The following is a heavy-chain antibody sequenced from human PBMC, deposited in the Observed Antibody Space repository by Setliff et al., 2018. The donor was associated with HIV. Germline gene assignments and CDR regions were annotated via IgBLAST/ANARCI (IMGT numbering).Heavy chain of an antibody. V-gene: IGHV4-31*03. Sequence: PSETLSLTCTVSGGSISSGGNYWSWIRQHPGKGLEWIGYIYDSGSTYYNPSLKSRVTISVDTSKNQFSLKLNSVTAADTAVYYCARHGHFYDSSSSDAFDIWGHGTMVTVSS. CDR1: GGSISSGGNY. CDR3: ARHGHFYDSSSSDAFDI. D-gene: IGHD3-22*01. CDR2: IYDSGST. J-gene: IGHJ3*02.